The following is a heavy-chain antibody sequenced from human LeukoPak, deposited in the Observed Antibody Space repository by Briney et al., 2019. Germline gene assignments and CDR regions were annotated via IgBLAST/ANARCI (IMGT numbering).Heavy chain of an antibody. CDR3: VRAMEMTTIGPGY. Sequence: GGSLRLSCAASGFTFSSYSMNWVRQAPGKGLEWVSSISGSSVCIYYADSVQGRFTISRDNAKKSLFLQMNSLRAEDTAVYYCVRAMEMTTIGPGYWGQGTLVTVSS. V-gene: IGHV3-21*01. J-gene: IGHJ4*02. CDR1: GFTFSSYS. CDR2: ISGSSVCI. D-gene: IGHD5-24*01.